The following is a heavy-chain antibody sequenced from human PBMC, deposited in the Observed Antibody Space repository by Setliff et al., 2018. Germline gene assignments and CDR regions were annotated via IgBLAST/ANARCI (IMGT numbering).Heavy chain of an antibody. Sequence: PSETLSLTCDVSSYSISRGYYWGWIRQAPGKGLEFIGSIYHGGNIVYNPSLESRVTISADTSKNQFSLTLTSVTAADTAVYYCARVPNFWSGYSDYWGQGTLVTVSS. D-gene: IGHD3-3*01. CDR2: IYHGGNI. CDR1: SYSISRGYY. J-gene: IGHJ4*02. V-gene: IGHV4-38-2*01. CDR3: ARVPNFWSGYSDY.